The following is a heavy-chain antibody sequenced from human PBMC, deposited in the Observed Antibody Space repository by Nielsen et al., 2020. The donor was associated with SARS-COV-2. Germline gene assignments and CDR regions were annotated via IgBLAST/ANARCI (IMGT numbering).Heavy chain of an antibody. V-gene: IGHV4-61*08. J-gene: IGHJ5*02. CDR2: IYYSGST. CDR3: ARGEYSSSSGNWFDP. Sequence: SETLSLTCTVSGGSISSGGYYWSWIRQPPGKGLEWIGYIYYSGSTNYNPSLKSRVTISVDTSKNQFSLKLSSVTAADTAVYYCARGEYSSSSGNWFDPWGQGTLVTVSS. D-gene: IGHD6-6*01. CDR1: GGSISSGGYY.